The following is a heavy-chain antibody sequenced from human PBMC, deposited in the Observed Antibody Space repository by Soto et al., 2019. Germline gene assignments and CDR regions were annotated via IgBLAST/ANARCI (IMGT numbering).Heavy chain of an antibody. J-gene: IGHJ4*02. CDR1: GFTFSTYA. V-gene: IGHV3-64*01. D-gene: IGHD4-17*01. Sequence: EVQLVESGGGLVQPGGSLRLSCAASGFTFSTYAMHWVRQAPGKGLEYVSVITSSGGSTNYANSVKGRFTISRDNSKNTLYLQIGSLRAEDMAVYYCARASYYGDYYFDYWGQGTLVTVSS. CDR2: ITSSGGST. CDR3: ARASYYGDYYFDY.